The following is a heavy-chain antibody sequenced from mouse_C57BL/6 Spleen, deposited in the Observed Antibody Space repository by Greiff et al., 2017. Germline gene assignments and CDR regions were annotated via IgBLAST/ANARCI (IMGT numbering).Heavy chain of an antibody. V-gene: IGHV1-55*01. J-gene: IGHJ3*01. D-gene: IGHD2-3*01. CDR1: GYTFTSYW. CDR2: IYPGSGST. CDR3: ALYDGYRGCAY. Sequence: VQLQQSGAELVKPGASVKMSCKASGYTFTSYWITWVKQRPGQGLEWIGDIYPGSGSTNYNEKFKSKATLTVDTSSSTAYMQLSSLTSEDSAVYYCALYDGYRGCAYWGQGTLVTVSA.